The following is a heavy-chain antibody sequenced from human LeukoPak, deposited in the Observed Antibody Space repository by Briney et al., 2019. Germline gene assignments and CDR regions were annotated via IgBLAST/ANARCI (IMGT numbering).Heavy chain of an antibody. CDR2: IYHSGST. V-gene: IGHV4-38-2*01. CDR3: ALPYCSGGSCYSVGAFDI. J-gene: IGHJ3*02. CDR1: GYFISSGYY. D-gene: IGHD2-15*01. Sequence: SETLSLTCAVSGYFISSGYYWGWIRQPPGKGLEWIGSIYHSGSTYYNPSLKSRVTISVDTSKNQFSLKLSSVTAADTAVYYCALPYCSGGSCYSVGAFDIWGQGTVVTVSS.